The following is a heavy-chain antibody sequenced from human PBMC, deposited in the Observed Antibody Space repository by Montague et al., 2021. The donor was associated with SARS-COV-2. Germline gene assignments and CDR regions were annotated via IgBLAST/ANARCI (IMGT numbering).Heavy chain of an antibody. CDR3: ATVQKVSLIIMFRSGWFDP. J-gene: IGHJ5*02. CDR2: ISPTGST. V-gene: IGHV4-34*01. Sequence: SETLSLTCDVYGGSFSRYFWSWIRQPPGRGPELIGHISPTGSTRXNPSLDSRVTISLDTSKSRLSLELTSVTVANTAVYYCATVQKVSLIIMFRSGWFDPWGQGTLVTVSS. CDR1: GGSFSRYF. D-gene: IGHD3-22*01.